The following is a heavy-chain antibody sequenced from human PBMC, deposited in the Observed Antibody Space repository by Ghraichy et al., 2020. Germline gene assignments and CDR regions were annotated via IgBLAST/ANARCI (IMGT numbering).Heavy chain of an antibody. V-gene: IGHV4-30-4*01. CDR1: GGSISSADFS. D-gene: IGHD3-10*01. Sequence: SETLSLTCSVSGGSISSADFSWGWIRQPPGMGLEWIASVFYSGSTNHNPSLKGRVTISVDTSRNQFSLRLSSVTAADTAVFYGVRDRSGSGSYYNPDVYDGMAVWGQGPPVPGSS. CDR2: VFYSGST. CDR3: VRDRSGSGSYYNPDVYDGMAV. J-gene: IGHJ6*02.